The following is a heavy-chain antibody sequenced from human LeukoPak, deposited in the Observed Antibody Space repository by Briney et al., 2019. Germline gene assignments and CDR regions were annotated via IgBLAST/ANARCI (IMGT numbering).Heavy chain of an antibody. V-gene: IGHV4-39*07. CDR3: ARATADSSGSYLALYNWFDP. CDR1: GGSVSSSRYY. J-gene: IGHJ5*02. CDR2: IYYTRTT. D-gene: IGHD3-22*01. Sequence: SETLSLTCTVSGGSVSSSRYYWGWIRQSPGKGLEWIGTIYYTRTTYYNPSLNSRVTISLDTSQNQFSLKLNSVTAADTAMYYCARATADSSGSYLALYNWFDPWGQGTLVTVSS.